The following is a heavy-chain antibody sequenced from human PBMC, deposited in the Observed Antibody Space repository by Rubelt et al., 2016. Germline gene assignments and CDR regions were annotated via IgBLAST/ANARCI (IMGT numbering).Heavy chain of an antibody. CDR2: INPNSGGT. V-gene: IGHV1-2*06. CDR3: ARVRQLSDY. D-gene: IGHD6-6*01. Sequence: GLEWMGRINPNSGGTNYAQKFQGRVTMTRDTSISTAYMELSRLRSDDTAVYYCARVRQLSDYWGQGTLVTV. J-gene: IGHJ4*02.